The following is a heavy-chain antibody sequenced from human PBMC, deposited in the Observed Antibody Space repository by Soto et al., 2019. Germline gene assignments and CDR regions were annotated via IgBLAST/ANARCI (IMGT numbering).Heavy chain of an antibody. CDR2: MNSDGSNT. V-gene: IGHV3-74*01. CDR1: LFTFGNSW. Sequence: PGGSLSLPCASSLFTFGNSWMHWVRQAPGKGLEWVSRMNSDGSNTNYADSLKGRFTVSRDNAKNTLYLQMNSLRAEDTAVYYSAPAEVDYWGPGTMVTGSS. CDR3: APAEVDY. J-gene: IGHJ4*02.